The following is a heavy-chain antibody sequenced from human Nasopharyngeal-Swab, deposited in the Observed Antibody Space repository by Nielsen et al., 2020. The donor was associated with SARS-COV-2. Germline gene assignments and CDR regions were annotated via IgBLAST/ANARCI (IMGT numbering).Heavy chain of an antibody. CDR2: IKQDGSEK. Sequence: GGSLRLSCAASGFTFSSYWMSWVRQAPGKGLEWVANIKQDGSEKYYVDSVKGRFTISRDNAKNSLYLQMNSLRAEDTAVYYCARARAAGRNNWFEHWGQGTLVNVSS. V-gene: IGHV3-7*01. J-gene: IGHJ5*02. CDR3: ARARAAGRNNWFEH. CDR1: GFTFSSYW. D-gene: IGHD6-13*01.